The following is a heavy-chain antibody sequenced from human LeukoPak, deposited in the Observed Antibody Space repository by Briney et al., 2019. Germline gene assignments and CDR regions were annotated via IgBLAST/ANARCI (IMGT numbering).Heavy chain of an antibody. V-gene: IGHV1-69*05. CDR1: GGTFSSYA. D-gene: IGHD1-26*01. Sequence: SVKVSCKASGGTFSSYAISWVRQAPGQGLEWMGGIIPIFGTADYAQKFQGRVTITTDESTSTAYMELSCLRSEDTAVYYCARDPLVLRPIVGATDRAFDIWGQGTMVTVSS. J-gene: IGHJ3*02. CDR2: IIPIFGTA. CDR3: ARDPLVLRPIVGATDRAFDI.